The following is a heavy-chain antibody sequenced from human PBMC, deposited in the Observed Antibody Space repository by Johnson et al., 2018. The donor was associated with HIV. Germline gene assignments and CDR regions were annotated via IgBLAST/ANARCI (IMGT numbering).Heavy chain of an antibody. V-gene: IGHV3-30-3*01. CDR3: ARAGSTSGWFDAFDI. D-gene: IGHD6-19*01. J-gene: IGHJ3*02. Sequence: VQLLESGGGVVQPGRSLRLSCAASGFIFRSYPMNWVRQAPGKGLEWVAIISYDGSNKYYADSVKGRFTISRDSSKNTLYLQMNSLRTEDTAAYYCARAGSTSGWFDAFDIWGQGTMVTVSS. CDR1: GFIFRSYP. CDR2: ISYDGSNK.